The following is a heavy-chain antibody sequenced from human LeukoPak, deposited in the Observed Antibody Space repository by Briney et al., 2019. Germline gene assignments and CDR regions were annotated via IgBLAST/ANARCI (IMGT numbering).Heavy chain of an antibody. J-gene: IGHJ4*02. D-gene: IGHD5-12*01. CDR2: ISGSGAIT. V-gene: IGHV3-23*01. CDR3: AKGDGYISADFLDY. Sequence: GGSLRLSRAASGFAFKTYAMSWVRQAPVKGLEWVSAISGSGAITYYADSVKGRCTISRNNSENTLYVQMNRLRAEDTAVYYCAKGDGYISADFLDYWGQGTLVTVSS. CDR1: GFAFKTYA.